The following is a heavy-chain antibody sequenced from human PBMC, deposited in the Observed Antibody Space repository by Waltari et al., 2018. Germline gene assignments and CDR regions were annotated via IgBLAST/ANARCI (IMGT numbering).Heavy chain of an antibody. V-gene: IGHV4-39*01. CDR2: IYYSGST. Sequence: QLQLQESGPGLVKPSETLSLTCTVPGGSISSSSYYWGWIRQPPGKGLEWIGSIYYSGSTYYNPSLKSRVTISVDTSKNQFSLKLSSVTAADTAVYYCQAGSGAPTYYYYYYMDVWGKGTTVTVSS. D-gene: IGHD3-10*01. J-gene: IGHJ6*03. CDR3: QAGSGAPTYYYYYYMDV. CDR1: GGSISSSSYY.